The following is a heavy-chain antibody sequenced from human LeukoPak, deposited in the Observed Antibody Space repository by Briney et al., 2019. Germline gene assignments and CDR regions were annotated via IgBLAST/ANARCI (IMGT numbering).Heavy chain of an antibody. Sequence: AGGSLRLSCAASGFTFSSYAMSWVRQAPGKGLEWVSAISGSGGSTYCADSVKGRFTISRDNSKNTLYLQMNSLRAEDTAVYYCAKDPTYYYDSSGYYLGYWGQGTLVTVSS. CDR3: AKDPTYYYDSSGYYLGY. CDR1: GFTFSSYA. J-gene: IGHJ4*02. V-gene: IGHV3-23*01. D-gene: IGHD3-22*01. CDR2: ISGSGGST.